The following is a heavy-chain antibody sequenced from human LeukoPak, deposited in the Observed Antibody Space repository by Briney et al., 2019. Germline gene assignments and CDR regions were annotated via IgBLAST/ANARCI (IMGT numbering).Heavy chain of an antibody. Sequence: SVKVSCKASGYTFTGYQMHWVRQAPGQGLEWMGGIIPIFGTANYAQKFQGRVTITADESTSTAYMELGRLRSEDTAVYYCAREGRRDGYNLPFDYWGQGTLLTVSS. CDR1: GYTFTGYQ. D-gene: IGHD5-24*01. CDR2: IIPIFGTA. CDR3: AREGRRDGYNLPFDY. V-gene: IGHV1-69*13. J-gene: IGHJ4*02.